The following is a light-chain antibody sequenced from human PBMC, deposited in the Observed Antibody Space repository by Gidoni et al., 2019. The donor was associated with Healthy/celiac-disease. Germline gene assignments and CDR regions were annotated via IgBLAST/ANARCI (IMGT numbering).Light chain of an antibody. Sequence: IQMTQSPSSVPASVGDRVTTTCRASQGISSWLAWCQQKPGKAPKLLIYAASSLQSGVPSRFSGSGSGTDFTLTISSLQPEDFATYYCQQANSFPPTFGQGTRLEIK. J-gene: IGKJ5*01. CDR3: QQANSFPPT. V-gene: IGKV1D-12*01. CDR1: QGISSW. CDR2: AAS.